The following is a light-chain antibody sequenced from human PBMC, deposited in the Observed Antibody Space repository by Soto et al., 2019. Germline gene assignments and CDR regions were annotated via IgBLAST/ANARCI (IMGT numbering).Light chain of an antibody. J-gene: IGLJ1*01. V-gene: IGLV1-40*01. Sequence: QSALTQPPSVSGAPGQRVTISCTGSSSNIGAGYDVHWYLQLPGTAPKLLVYTNNNRPSGVPDRFSGSTSGTSASLAITGLQAEDEADYYCQSYDNRLSAYVFGTGTKLTVL. CDR1: SSNIGAGYD. CDR3: QSYDNRLSAYV. CDR2: TNN.